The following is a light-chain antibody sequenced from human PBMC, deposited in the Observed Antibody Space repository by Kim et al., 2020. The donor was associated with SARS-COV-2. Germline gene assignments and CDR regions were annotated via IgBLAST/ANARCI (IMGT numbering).Light chain of an antibody. CDR2: GAS. V-gene: IGKV3-15*01. Sequence: SAGETATLSGRASHSVSNNVAWYQQKPGQAPRLLIYGASTRATDGPARFSGSGSGTDFTLTISSLQSEDLAVYHCQQYDDWPPWTFGQGTKVDIK. CDR1: HSVSNN. J-gene: IGKJ1*01. CDR3: QQYDDWPPWT.